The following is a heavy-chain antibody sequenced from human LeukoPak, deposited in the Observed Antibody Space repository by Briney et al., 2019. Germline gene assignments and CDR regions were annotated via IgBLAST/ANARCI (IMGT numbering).Heavy chain of an antibody. Sequence: GRSLRLSCEASGFTFSSYAMHWVRQAPGKGLEWVAVISYDGSNKYYADSVKGRFTISRDNSKNTLYLQMNSLRAEDTAVYYCARGEWLANYYYYMDVWGKGTTVTVSS. V-gene: IGHV3-30*01. CDR2: ISYDGSNK. CDR3: ARGEWLANYYYYMDV. D-gene: IGHD6-19*01. J-gene: IGHJ6*03. CDR1: GFTFSSYA.